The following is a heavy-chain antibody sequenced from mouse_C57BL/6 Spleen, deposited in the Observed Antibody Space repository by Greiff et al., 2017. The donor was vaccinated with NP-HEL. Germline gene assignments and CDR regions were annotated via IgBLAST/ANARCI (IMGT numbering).Heavy chain of an antibody. Sequence: EVMLVESGGGLVKPGGSLKLSCAASGFTFSDYGMHWVRQAPEKGLDWVAYISSGSSTIYYADTVKGRFTISRDNAKNTLFLQMTSLRSEDTAMYYCAKEFFHYYGSSSFAYWGQGTLVTVSA. D-gene: IGHD1-1*01. J-gene: IGHJ3*01. CDR1: GFTFSDYG. V-gene: IGHV5-17*01. CDR3: AKEFFHYYGSSSFAY. CDR2: ISSGSSTI.